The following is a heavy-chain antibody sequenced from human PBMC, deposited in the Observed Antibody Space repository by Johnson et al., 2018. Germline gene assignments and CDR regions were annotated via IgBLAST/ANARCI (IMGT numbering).Heavy chain of an antibody. V-gene: IGHV3-23*04. CDR2: IDTSGTRT. D-gene: IGHD2-2*01. Sequence: VQLVQSGGDLVQPGGSLRLSCGASGFTFSTYGMYWVRQAPGKGLEWVSTIDTSGTRTYYTDSVKGRFNISRNNSKKTMYLQMNSLRAEDTAVYYCAKDSYCNTTTCPVVSWFDPWGQGTLVTVSS. CDR3: AKDSYCNTTTCPVVSWFDP. CDR1: GFTFSTYG. J-gene: IGHJ5*02.